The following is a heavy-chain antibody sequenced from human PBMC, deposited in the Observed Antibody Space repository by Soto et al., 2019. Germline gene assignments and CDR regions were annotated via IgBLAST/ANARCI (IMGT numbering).Heavy chain of an antibody. CDR3: VRGHYSSDSQYYLDY. V-gene: IGHV1-46*01. D-gene: IGHD3-10*01. Sequence: AAVQVSCMASGYMFTHYYIHWVRQGPGQGLEWMGIINHNGETTTYAKKFQGRAIMNRDTYTRTVKLELTSLTYEDTAIYYCVRGHYSSDSQYYLDYWGQGTLVTVSS. CDR1: GYMFTHYY. CDR2: INHNGETT. J-gene: IGHJ4*02.